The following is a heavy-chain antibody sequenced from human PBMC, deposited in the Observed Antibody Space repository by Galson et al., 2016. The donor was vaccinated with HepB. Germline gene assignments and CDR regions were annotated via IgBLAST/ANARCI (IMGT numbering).Heavy chain of an antibody. V-gene: IGHV3-30*18. Sequence: SLRLSCAASGFDFSHYGMNWVRQAPGKGLEWVGLISYDGSATHYADSVKGRFTISRDDSRDTLFLQMRNLRPEDTAVYFCAQDFINMLMVSIATGPLYLWGRGTLVTVS. CDR3: AQDFINMLMVSIATGPLYL. CDR1: GFDFSHYG. J-gene: IGHJ5*02. CDR2: ISYDGSAT. D-gene: IGHD3-10*02.